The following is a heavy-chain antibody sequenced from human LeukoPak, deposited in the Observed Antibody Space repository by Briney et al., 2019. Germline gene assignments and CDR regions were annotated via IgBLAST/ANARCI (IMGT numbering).Heavy chain of an antibody. J-gene: IGHJ4*02. CDR1: GYTFTSYY. Sequence: ASVKVSCKASGYTFTSYYMHWVRQAPGQGLEWMGIINPSGGSTSYAQKFQGRVTMTRDTSTSTAYMELSSLRSEGTAVYYCARGEMATIVDYWGQGTLVTVSS. CDR3: ARGEMATIVDY. V-gene: IGHV1-46*01. D-gene: IGHD5-24*01. CDR2: INPSGGST.